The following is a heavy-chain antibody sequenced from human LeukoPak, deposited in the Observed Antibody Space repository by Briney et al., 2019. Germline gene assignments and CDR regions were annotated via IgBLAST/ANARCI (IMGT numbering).Heavy chain of an antibody. CDR3: ARDYDSSGYFRFDY. J-gene: IGHJ4*02. CDR2: INPNSGGT. Sequence: ASVQVSCQASGYTFTGYYMHWVRQAPGQGLEWMGWINPNSGGTNYAQKFQGRVTMTRDTSISTAYMELSRLRSDDTAVYYCARDYDSSGYFRFDYWGQGTLVTVSS. CDR1: GYTFTGYY. V-gene: IGHV1-2*02. D-gene: IGHD3-22*01.